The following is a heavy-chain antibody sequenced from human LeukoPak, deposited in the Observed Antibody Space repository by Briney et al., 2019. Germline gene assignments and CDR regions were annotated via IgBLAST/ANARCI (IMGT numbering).Heavy chain of an antibody. CDR2: IYHSGST. Sequence: SETLSLTCAVSGGSISSSNWWSWVRQPPGKGLEWIGEIYHSGSTNYNPSLKSRVTISVDKSKNQFSLKLSSVTAADTAVYYCARDRGGYDSVFGDYWGQGTLVTVSS. CDR3: ARDRGGYDSVFGDY. J-gene: IGHJ4*02. CDR1: GGSISSSNW. D-gene: IGHD5-12*01. V-gene: IGHV4-4*02.